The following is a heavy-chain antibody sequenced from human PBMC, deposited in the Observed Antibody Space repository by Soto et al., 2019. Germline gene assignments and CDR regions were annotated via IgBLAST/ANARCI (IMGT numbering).Heavy chain of an antibody. CDR3: ARDRFGGTEGSNWLDP. CDR2: IRYDGSDT. V-gene: IGHV3-33*01. J-gene: IGHJ5*02. D-gene: IGHD3-10*01. Sequence: QEQLVQSGGGVVQPGRSLRLSCAASGFKFNSYGMHWVRQAPGKGLEWVAVIRYDGSDTSYGDSVKGRFTISRYNSKKTLNLQRSSMRVDDTAVYYCARDRFGGTEGSNWLDPWGQGSLVNVSS. CDR1: GFKFNSYG.